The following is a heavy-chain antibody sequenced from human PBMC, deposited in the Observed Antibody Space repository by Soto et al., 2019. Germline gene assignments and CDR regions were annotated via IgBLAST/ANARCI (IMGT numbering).Heavy chain of an antibody. CDR3: VRSGTSSGRFSDY. Sequence: PGESLKISCQGSGYTFTSYWIGWVRQMPGEGLEWMGVIYPSDSDIRYGPSFQGKVTISADKSITTAYLQWSSLKAADTAMYYCVRSGTSSGRFSDYWGQGTLVTVSS. J-gene: IGHJ4*02. D-gene: IGHD2-15*01. V-gene: IGHV5-51*01. CDR2: IYPSDSDI. CDR1: GYTFTSYW.